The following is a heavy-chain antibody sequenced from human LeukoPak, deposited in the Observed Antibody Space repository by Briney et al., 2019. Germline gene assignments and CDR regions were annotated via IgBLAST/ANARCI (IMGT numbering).Heavy chain of an antibody. CDR2: TYYRSQWYK. J-gene: IGHJ4*02. CDR1: GDSVSSNSDA. D-gene: IGHD3/OR15-3a*01. V-gene: IGHV6-1*01. Sequence: SQTLSLTCAISGDSVSSNSDAWNWIRQSPSRGLEWLGRTYYRSQWYKDYAISVKSRVTINPDTSKNQFSLQLNSVTPEDTAVYYCARGTGVFDYWGQGNLVTVSS. CDR3: ARGTGVFDY.